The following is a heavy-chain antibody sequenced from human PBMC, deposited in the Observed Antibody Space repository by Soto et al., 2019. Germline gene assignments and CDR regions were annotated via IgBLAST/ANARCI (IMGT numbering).Heavy chain of an antibody. V-gene: IGHV3-7*04. Sequence: GGSLRLSCAASGFTFSSYWMSWVRQAPGKGLEWVANIKQDGSEKYYVDSVKGRFTISRDNAKNSLYLQMNSLRAEDTAVYYCAREGYCSSTSCYYFDYWGQGTLVTVS. D-gene: IGHD2-2*01. CDR2: IKQDGSEK. CDR1: GFTFSSYW. CDR3: AREGYCSSTSCYYFDY. J-gene: IGHJ4*02.